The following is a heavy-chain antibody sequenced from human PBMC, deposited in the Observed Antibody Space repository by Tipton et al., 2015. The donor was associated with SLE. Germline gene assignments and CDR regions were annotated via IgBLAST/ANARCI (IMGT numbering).Heavy chain of an antibody. CDR1: GGSITSHY. CDR3: ARDLKTTVTTFAFDI. D-gene: IGHD4-17*01. J-gene: IGHJ3*02. V-gene: IGHV4-59*11. CDR2: VSYSGTT. Sequence: TLSLTCTVSGGSITSHYWNWIRQPQGKGLEWIGYVSYSGTTSYKPSLESRVTISVDRAKNQFSLKLSSVTAADTAVYYCARDLKTTVTTFAFDIWGQGTMVTVSS.